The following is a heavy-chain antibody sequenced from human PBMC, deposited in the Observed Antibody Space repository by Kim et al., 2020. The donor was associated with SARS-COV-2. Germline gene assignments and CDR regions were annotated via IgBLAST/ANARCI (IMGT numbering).Heavy chain of an antibody. CDR3: ARDAGDYGSGSYYSQY. D-gene: IGHD3-10*01. CDR2: IYYSGST. CDR1: GGSISSGGYY. V-gene: IGHV4-31*03. J-gene: IGHJ4*02. Sequence: SETLSLTCTVSGGSISSGGYYWSWIRQHPGKGLEWIGYIYYSGSTYYNPSLKSRVTISVDTSKNQFSLKLSSVTAADTAVYYCARDAGDYGSGSYYSQYWGQGTLVTVSS.